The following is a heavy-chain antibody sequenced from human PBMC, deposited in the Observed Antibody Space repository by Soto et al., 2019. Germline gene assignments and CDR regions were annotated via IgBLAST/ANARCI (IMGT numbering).Heavy chain of an antibody. Sequence: KASETLSLTCTVSGGSISSGGYYWSWIRQHPGKGLEWIGYIYYSGSTYYNPSLKSRVTISVDTSKNQFSLKLSSVTAADTAVYYCARGSRDGYNYYYYGMDVWGQGTTVTVSS. CDR1: GGSISSGGYY. J-gene: IGHJ6*02. V-gene: IGHV4-31*03. CDR3: ARGSRDGYNYYYYGMDV. D-gene: IGHD5-12*01. CDR2: IYYSGST.